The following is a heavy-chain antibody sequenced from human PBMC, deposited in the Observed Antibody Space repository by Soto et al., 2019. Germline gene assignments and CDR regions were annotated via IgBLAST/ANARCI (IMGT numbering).Heavy chain of an antibody. CDR3: TRAAWFPYLSFY. Sequence: PGGSLRLSCAASGFTFSSYSMNWVRQAPGKGLDWVSSISSSSSYIYYADSVKGRFTISRDNANNSVYLQMDSLRAEDTALYYCTRAAWFPYLSFYWGQGALVTVSS. V-gene: IGHV3-21*01. J-gene: IGHJ4*02. D-gene: IGHD3-10*01. CDR1: GFTFSSYS. CDR2: ISSSSSYI.